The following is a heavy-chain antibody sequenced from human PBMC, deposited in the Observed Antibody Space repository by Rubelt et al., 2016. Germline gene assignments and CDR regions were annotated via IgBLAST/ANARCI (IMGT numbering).Heavy chain of an antibody. Sequence: QVQLQQWGAGLLKPSETLSLTCAVYGGSFSGYYWSWIRQPPGKGLEWIGEINHSGSTNYNPSLKSRVTISGDTSKNQFSLKLSSGTAADTAVYYCARGGIVVVTALGYFDYWGQGTLVTVSS. CDR2: INHSGST. CDR1: GGSFSGYY. CDR3: ARGGIVVVTALGYFDY. D-gene: IGHD2-21*02. J-gene: IGHJ4*02. V-gene: IGHV4-34*01.